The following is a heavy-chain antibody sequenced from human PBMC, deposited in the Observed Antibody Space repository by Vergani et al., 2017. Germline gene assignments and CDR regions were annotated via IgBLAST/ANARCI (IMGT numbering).Heavy chain of an antibody. J-gene: IGHJ6*03. V-gene: IGHV4-31*11. CDR2: IFYSGTT. D-gene: IGHD6-25*01. Sequence: QVKLQESGPGVVKPSQTLPLTCAVSGGSISSGDHCWTWIRQRPGKGLEWIGYIFYSGTTYDNPSLRSRLTISVDTSQNQFSLKLRSVTAADTAVYYCARVDTQVPATSHFYYMDVWGKGTTVVVSS. CDR3: ARVDTQVPATSHFYYMDV. CDR1: GGSISSGDHC.